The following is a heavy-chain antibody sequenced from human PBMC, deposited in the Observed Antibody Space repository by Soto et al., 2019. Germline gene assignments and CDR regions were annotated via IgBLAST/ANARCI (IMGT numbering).Heavy chain of an antibody. CDR2: IYHGDSDT. CDR1: GYSFTSYW. D-gene: IGHD5-12*01. CDR3: ARTPARRMATIYYFDY. J-gene: IGHJ4*02. V-gene: IGHV5-51*01. Sequence: GESLKISCKGSGYSFTSYWIGWVRQMPGKGLEWMGIIYHGDSDTRYSPSFQGQVTISADKSISTAYLQWSSLKASDTAMYYCARTPARRMATIYYFDYWGQGTLVTVSS.